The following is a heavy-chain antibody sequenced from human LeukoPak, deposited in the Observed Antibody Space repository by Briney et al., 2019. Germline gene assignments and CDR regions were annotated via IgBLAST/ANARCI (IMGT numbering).Heavy chain of an antibody. CDR2: ITTSGATT. Sequence: GGSLRLSCAASGFTFSSYGMSWVRQAPGKGLEWVSFITTSGATTSYADSVKGWFTISRDNPRNTLYMQMNSLRDEDTALYYCAIMHGYYDGSGYWVQWGQGTLVTVSS. CDR1: GFTFSSYG. D-gene: IGHD3-22*01. J-gene: IGHJ4*02. CDR3: AIMHGYYDGSGYWVQ. V-gene: IGHV3-23*01.